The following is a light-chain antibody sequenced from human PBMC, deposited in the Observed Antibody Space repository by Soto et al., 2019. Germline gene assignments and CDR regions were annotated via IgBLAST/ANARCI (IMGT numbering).Light chain of an antibody. V-gene: IGKV1-39*01. CDR3: QQSYSTPYT. CDR2: AAS. CDR1: QSISSY. J-gene: IGKJ2*01. Sequence: DLQMTQSPSSLSASVGDRVTITCRASQSISSYLNWYQQKPGKAPKLLIYAASSLQSGVPSRFSGSGSGTDFTLTISSLQPEDFAGYYCQQSYSTPYTFGQGTKLEIK.